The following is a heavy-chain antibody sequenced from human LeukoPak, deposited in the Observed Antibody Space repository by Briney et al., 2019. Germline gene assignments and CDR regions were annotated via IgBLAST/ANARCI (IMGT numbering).Heavy chain of an antibody. CDR2: ISSSSSYI. CDR3: ACPPAPGAFDI. V-gene: IGHV3-21*04. CDR1: GFTFSSYS. J-gene: IGHJ3*02. Sequence: GGSLRLSCAASGFTFSSYSMNWVRQAPGKGLEWVSSISSSSSYIYYADSVKGRFTISRDNAKNSLYLQMNSLRAEDTAVYYCACPPAPGAFDIWGQGTMVTVSS. D-gene: IGHD2-2*01.